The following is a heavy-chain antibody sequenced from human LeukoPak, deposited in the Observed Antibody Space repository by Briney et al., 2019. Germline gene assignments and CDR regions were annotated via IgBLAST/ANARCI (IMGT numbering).Heavy chain of an antibody. Sequence: ASVKVSCKASGYTFTSYDINWVRPATGQGLEWMGWMNPNSGNTGYAQKFQGRVTMTRNTSISTAYMELSSLRSEDTAVYYCARKKSMSPYYYYGMDVWGQGTTVTVSS. V-gene: IGHV1-8*01. CDR2: MNPNSGNT. J-gene: IGHJ6*02. D-gene: IGHD2/OR15-2a*01. CDR1: GYTFTSYD. CDR3: ARKKSMSPYYYYGMDV.